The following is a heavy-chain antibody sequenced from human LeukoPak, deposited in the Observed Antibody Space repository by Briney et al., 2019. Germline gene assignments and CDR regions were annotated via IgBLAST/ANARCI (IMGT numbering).Heavy chain of an antibody. CDR1: GASISSNDYY. V-gene: IGHV4-39*07. CDR2: IYYSGST. J-gene: IGHJ4*02. CDR3: ARGKQWLAYSDY. D-gene: IGHD6-19*01. Sequence: PSETLSLTCTVSGASISSNDYYWGWIRQPPGKGLEWIGTIYYSGSTNYSPSLKSRVTISVDTSKNQFSLKLNSVTAADTAMYYCARGKQWLAYSDYWGQGTLVTVSS.